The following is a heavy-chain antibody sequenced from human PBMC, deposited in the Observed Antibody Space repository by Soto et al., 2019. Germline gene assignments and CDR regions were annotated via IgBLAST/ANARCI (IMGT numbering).Heavy chain of an antibody. D-gene: IGHD6-6*01. V-gene: IGHV1-69*13. Sequence: GASVKVSCKASGGTFSSYAISWVRQAPGQGLEWMGGIIPIFGTANYAQKFQGRVTITADESTSTAYMELSSLRSEDTAVYYCASVGYSSSSISDYYYYGTDVWGQGTTVTVSS. CDR1: GGTFSSYA. J-gene: IGHJ6*02. CDR2: IIPIFGTA. CDR3: ASVGYSSSSISDYYYYGTDV.